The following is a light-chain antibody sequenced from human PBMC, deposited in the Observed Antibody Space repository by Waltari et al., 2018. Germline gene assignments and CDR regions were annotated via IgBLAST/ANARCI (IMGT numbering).Light chain of an antibody. J-gene: IGLJ2*01. Sequence: QSALTQPRSVSGSPGQSVTISCTGTSSDVGGYDYVSWYQHHPGKAPKLMICDVTKRASGVPDRLSGSKSGATTSLTISGLQSEDEADYYCCSYAGSYTHVVFGGGTKLTVL. CDR3: CSYAGSYTHVV. CDR2: DVT. CDR1: SSDVGGYDY. V-gene: IGLV2-11*01.